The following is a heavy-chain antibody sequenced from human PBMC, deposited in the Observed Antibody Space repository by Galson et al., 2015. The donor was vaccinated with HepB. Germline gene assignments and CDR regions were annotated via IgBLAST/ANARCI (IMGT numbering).Heavy chain of an antibody. D-gene: IGHD3-22*01. CDR2: ISGSGGST. CDR1: GFTFSSYA. V-gene: IGHV3-23*01. CDR3: ARAPDYYDLTRGGMDV. Sequence: SLRLSCAASGFTFSSYAMSWVRQAPGKGLEWVSAISGSGGSTYYADSVKGRFTISRDNSKNTLYLQMNSLRAEDTAVYYCARAPDYYDLTRGGMDVWGQGTTVTVSS. J-gene: IGHJ6*02.